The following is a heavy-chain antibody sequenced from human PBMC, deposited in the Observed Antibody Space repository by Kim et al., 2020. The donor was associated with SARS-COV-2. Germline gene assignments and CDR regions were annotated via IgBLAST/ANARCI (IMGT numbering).Heavy chain of an antibody. Sequence: SRVTISVDTSKNQFSLKLSSVTAADTAVYYCARHSSGWYRNFGRLEYFQHWGQGTLVTVSS. V-gene: IGHV4-59*08. J-gene: IGHJ1*01. D-gene: IGHD6-19*01. CDR3: ARHSSGWYRNFGRLEYFQH.